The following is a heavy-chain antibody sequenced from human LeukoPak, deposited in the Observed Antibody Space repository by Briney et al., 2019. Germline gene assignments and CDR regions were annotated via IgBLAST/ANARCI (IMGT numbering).Heavy chain of an antibody. V-gene: IGHV4-39*01. Sequence: PSETLSLTCTVSGVSISSSNYYWVWMRQPPGKGLEWIGSFYYSGSSQYNPSLKSRVTISVDTFNNQFSLKLSSVAAADTAVYFCARRTRGGGEPYYYDYMDVWGKGTTVTVSS. CDR2: FYYSGSS. J-gene: IGHJ6*03. CDR3: ARRTRGGGEPYYYDYMDV. D-gene: IGHD3-10*01. CDR1: GVSISSSNYY.